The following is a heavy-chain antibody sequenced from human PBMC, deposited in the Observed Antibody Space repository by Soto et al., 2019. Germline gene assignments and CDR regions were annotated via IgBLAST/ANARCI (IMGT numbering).Heavy chain of an antibody. V-gene: IGHV3-30-3*01. D-gene: IGHD4-17*01. CDR1: GFRFSDYA. Sequence: QVQLVESGGGVVQPGRSLRLSCVASGFRFSDYAMHWVRQAPGKGLEWLAVISHDGSQKYYADSVKGRFTISRDNSISTLYLQMNSQRAEDTAVYYCATFGDYPRYFDFWGQGTQVTVSS. CDR3: ATFGDYPRYFDF. J-gene: IGHJ4*02. CDR2: ISHDGSQK.